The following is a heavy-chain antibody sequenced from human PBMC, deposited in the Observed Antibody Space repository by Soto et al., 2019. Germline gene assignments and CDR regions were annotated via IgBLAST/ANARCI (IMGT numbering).Heavy chain of an antibody. CDR1: GFTFSSYG. Sequence: VGSLRLSCAASGFTFSSYGMHWVRQAPGKGLEWVAVISYDGSNKYYADSVKGRFTISRDNSKNTLYLQMNSLRAEDTAVYYCAKGGHGTPFDYWGQGTLVTVSS. CDR2: ISYDGSNK. CDR3: AKGGHGTPFDY. J-gene: IGHJ4*02. D-gene: IGHD6-13*01. V-gene: IGHV3-30*18.